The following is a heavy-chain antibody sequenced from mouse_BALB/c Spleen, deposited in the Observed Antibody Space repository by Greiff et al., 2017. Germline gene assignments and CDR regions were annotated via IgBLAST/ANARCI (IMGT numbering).Heavy chain of an antibody. D-gene: IGHD2-1*01. CDR3: ASDGNYDAMDY. V-gene: IGHV3-2*02. J-gene: IGHJ4*01. CDR2: ISYSGST. Sequence: VQLKESGPGLVKPSQSLSLTCTVTGYSITSDYAWNWIRQFPGNKLEWMGYISYSGSTSYNPSLKSRISITRDTSKNQFFLQLNSVTTEDTATYYCASDGNYDAMDYWGQGTSVTVSS. CDR1: GYSITSDYA.